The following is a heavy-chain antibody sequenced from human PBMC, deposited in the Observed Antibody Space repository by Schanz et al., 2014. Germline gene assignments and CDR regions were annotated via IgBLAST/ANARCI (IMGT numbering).Heavy chain of an antibody. CDR3: ARGRTFDY. CDR2: MNPNSGNP. J-gene: IGHJ4*02. V-gene: IGHV1-8*01. Sequence: VQLEQSGAEVKKPGSSVKVSCKLSGGTFTSYDINWVRQAPGQGLEWLGWMNPNSGNPGFAQKFRGRVTMTRNTSMSTAYIELHILTSEDTAVYYCARGRTFDYWGQGTLVTVSS. CDR1: GGTFTSYD.